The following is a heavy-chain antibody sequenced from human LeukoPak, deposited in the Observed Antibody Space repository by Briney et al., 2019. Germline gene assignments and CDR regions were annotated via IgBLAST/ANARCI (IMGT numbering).Heavy chain of an antibody. Sequence: GGSLRLSCAASGFTFSSYEMNWVRQAPGEGLEWVSYISSSGSTIYYADSVKGRFTISRDNAKNSLYLQMNSLRAEDTAVYYCARVHSGYDFFDYWGQGTLVTVSS. CDR2: ISSSGSTI. J-gene: IGHJ4*02. V-gene: IGHV3-48*03. CDR3: ARVHSGYDFFDY. CDR1: GFTFSSYE. D-gene: IGHD5-12*01.